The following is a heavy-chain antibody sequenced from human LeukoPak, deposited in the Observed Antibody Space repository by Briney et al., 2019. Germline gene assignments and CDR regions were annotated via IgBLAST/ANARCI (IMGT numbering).Heavy chain of an antibody. V-gene: IGHV3-33*01. CDR2: VLYDGSNK. CDR1: GFSFSSYG. Sequence: PGRSLRLSCAASGFSFSSYGIHWVRQAPGKGLEWVAVVLYDGSNKYYADSVKGRFTISRDNSKNTVYLQINSLRAEDTAVYYCARENYFDYWGQGTLVTVSS. J-gene: IGHJ4*02. CDR3: ARENYFDY.